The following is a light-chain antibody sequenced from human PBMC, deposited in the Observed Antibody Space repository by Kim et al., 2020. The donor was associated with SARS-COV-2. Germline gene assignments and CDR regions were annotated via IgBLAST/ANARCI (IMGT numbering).Light chain of an antibody. CDR1: QGITNS. CDR3: QKYNSPPWT. Sequence: ASVGDRVTITCRASQGITNSLAWYQQKPGKVPQLLIYAGSDLQTGVPSRFSGSGFGTDFTLTISSLQPEDVATYYCQKYNSPPWTFGQGTKVEIK. V-gene: IGKV1-27*01. CDR2: AGS. J-gene: IGKJ1*01.